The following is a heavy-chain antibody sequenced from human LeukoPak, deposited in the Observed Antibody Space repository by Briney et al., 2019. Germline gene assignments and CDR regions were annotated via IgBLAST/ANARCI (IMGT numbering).Heavy chain of an antibody. CDR2: ISSSSSTI. V-gene: IGHV3-48*04. CDR3: ARDRSSGYDDAFDI. CDR1: GFTFSSYS. Sequence: PGGSLRLSCAASGFTFSSYSMNWVRQAPGKGLEWVSYISSSSSTIYYADSVKGRFTISRDNAKNSLYLQMNSLRAEDTAVYYCARDRSSGYDDAFDIWGQGTMVTVSS. D-gene: IGHD5-12*01. J-gene: IGHJ3*02.